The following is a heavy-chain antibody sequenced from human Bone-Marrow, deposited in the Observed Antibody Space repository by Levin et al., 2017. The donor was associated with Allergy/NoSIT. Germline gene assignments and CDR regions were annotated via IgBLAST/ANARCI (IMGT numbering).Heavy chain of an antibody. V-gene: IGHV3-43D*04. Sequence: HSGGSLRLSCAASGFNFDDYAMQWVRQAPGKGLEWVSLISWDGDVIHYADSVKGRFIVSRDNRKNSLYLQINSLRGEDTATYFCAKIAVTSTTIHYIDVWGKGTTVTVSS. CDR1: GFNFDDYA. D-gene: IGHD1-14*01. J-gene: IGHJ6*03. CDR2: ISWDGDVI. CDR3: AKIAVTSTTIHYIDV.